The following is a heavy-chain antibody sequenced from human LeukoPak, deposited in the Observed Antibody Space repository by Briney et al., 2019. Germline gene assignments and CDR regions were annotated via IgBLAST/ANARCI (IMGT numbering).Heavy chain of an antibody. CDR2: ISGSSSYI. CDR3: AREKEGYCSRTSCYLDYYYYYMDV. V-gene: IGHV3-21*04. Sequence: GGSLRLSCAASGFTFSSYSMNWVRQAPGKGLEWVSSISGSSSYIYYADSVKGRFTISRDNAKNSLYLQMNSLRAEDTAVYYCAREKEGYCSRTSCYLDYYYYYMDVWGKGTTVTISS. J-gene: IGHJ6*03. CDR1: GFTFSSYS. D-gene: IGHD2-2*01.